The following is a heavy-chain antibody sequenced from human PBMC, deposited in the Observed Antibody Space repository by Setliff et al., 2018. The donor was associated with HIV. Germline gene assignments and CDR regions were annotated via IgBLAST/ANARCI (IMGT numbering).Heavy chain of an antibody. CDR2: IYYSGST. Sequence: SETLSLTCTVSGGSISSYYWSWIRQPPGKGLEWVGYIYYSGSTSYNPSLKSRVTISVDTSKKQFSLKLRSVTAADTAVYYCAREGGVDLPTMDVWGKGTTVTVSS. CDR1: GGSISSYY. J-gene: IGHJ6*03. D-gene: IGHD2-15*01. CDR3: AREGGVDLPTMDV. V-gene: IGHV4-59*01.